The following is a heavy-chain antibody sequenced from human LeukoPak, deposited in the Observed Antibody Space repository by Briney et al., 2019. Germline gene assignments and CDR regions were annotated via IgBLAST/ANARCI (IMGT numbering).Heavy chain of an antibody. J-gene: IGHJ3*02. CDR1: GFTFSSYE. CDR3: ARDRSKVTAYDDALDI. D-gene: IGHD2-21*02. CDR2: ISDIGSTQ. V-gene: IGHV3-48*03. Sequence: PGGSLRLSCAASGFTFSSYELNWVRQPPGKGLVWVSYISDIGSTQHYADSVKGRFTISRDNAKNSLYLQMNSLTAEDTALYYCARDRSKVTAYDDALDIWGQGTVVIVSS.